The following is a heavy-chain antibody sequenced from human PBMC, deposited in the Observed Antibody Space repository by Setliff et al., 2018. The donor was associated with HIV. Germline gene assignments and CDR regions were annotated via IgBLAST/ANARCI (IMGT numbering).Heavy chain of an antibody. CDR3: VRGGDSSSWYWGRWFDP. J-gene: IGHJ5*02. CDR2: IYPSGST. D-gene: IGHD6-13*01. CDR1: GGSSSSGYY. Sequence: PSETLSLTCTVSGGSSSSGYYWGWIRQPPGKGLEWIGSIYPSGSTNYNPSLKSRVIISVDTSKNQFSLKLNSVTAADTAVYYCVRGGDSSSWYWGRWFDPWGQGTLVTVSS. V-gene: IGHV4-38-2*02.